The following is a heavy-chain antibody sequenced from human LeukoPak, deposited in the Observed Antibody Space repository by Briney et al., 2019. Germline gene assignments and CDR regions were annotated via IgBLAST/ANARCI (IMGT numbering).Heavy chain of an antibody. CDR1: GFTVSSNY. CDR3: ARVGVAIDHFDY. D-gene: IGHD5-12*01. V-gene: IGHV3-53*01. J-gene: IGHJ4*02. Sequence: GGSLRPSCAASGFTVSSNYMSWVRQAPGKGLEWVSVIYSGGSTYYADSVKGRFTISRDNSKNTLYLQMNSLRAEDTAVYYCARVGVAIDHFDYWGQGTLVTVSS. CDR2: IYSGGST.